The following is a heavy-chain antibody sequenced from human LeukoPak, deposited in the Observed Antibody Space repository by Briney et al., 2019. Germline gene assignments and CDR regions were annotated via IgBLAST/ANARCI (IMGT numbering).Heavy chain of an antibody. CDR2: IYYRGST. CDR3: ASGSGWYFPTET. V-gene: IGHV4-59*08. CDR1: GGSISSYY. Sequence: PSETLSLTCTVSGGSISSYYWSWIRQPPGKGLEGIGYIYYRGSTNYNPSLKSRVTMSVDASKNQFSLKLSSVTAADTAVYYCASGSGWYFPTETWGQGTLVTVSS. D-gene: IGHD6-19*01. J-gene: IGHJ5*02.